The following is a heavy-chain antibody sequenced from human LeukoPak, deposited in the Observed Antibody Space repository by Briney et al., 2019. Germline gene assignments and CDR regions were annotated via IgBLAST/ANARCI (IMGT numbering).Heavy chain of an antibody. D-gene: IGHD2-21*02. CDR1: GYTFTSYY. J-gene: IGHJ6*02. V-gene: IGHV1-46*01. CDR2: INPSGGST. CDR3: ARAVVVTAAYYYYYGMDV. Sequence: PGASVKVSCKASGYTFTSYYMHWVRQAPGQGLEWMGIINPSGGSTSYAQKFQGRVTMTRDTSTSTVYMELSSLRSEDTAVYYCARAVVVTAAYYYYYGMDVWGQGTTVTVSS.